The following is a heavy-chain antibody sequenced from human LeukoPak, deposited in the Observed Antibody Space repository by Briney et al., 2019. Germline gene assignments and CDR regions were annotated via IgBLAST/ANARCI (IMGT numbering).Heavy chain of an antibody. CDR1: GGTFSSYA. D-gene: IGHD6-19*01. J-gene: IGHJ4*02. V-gene: IGHV1-69*13. CDR3: ARDSEQWLVRGSRSHFDY. CDR2: IIPIFGTA. Sequence: SVKVSYKASGGTFSSYAISWVRQAPGQGLEWMGGIIPIFGTANYAQKFQGRVTITAGESTSTAYMELSSLRSEDTAVYYCARDSEQWLVRGSRSHFDYWGQGTLVTVSS.